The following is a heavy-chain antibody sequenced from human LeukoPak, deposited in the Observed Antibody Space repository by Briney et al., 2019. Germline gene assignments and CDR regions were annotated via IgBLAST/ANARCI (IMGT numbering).Heavy chain of an antibody. CDR3: ARDRWSYDPQGGFDC. D-gene: IGHD3-22*01. V-gene: IGHV3-21*04. CDR1: GVTLSSFA. Sequence: PGGSLRLSCAASGVTLSSFAMSWARQAPGKGLEWVSGISSSGSGDNTYYADSVKGRFTLSRDNAKNSLYLQMNSLRAEDTAVYYCARDRWSYDPQGGFDCWGRGTLVTVSS. J-gene: IGHJ4*02. CDR2: ISSSGSGDNT.